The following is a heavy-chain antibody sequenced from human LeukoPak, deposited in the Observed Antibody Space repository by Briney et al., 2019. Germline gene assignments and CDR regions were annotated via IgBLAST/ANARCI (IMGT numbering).Heavy chain of an antibody. Sequence: GGSLRLSCAASGFTFSSYAMTWVRQAPGKGLEWVSTISGGGGSTNYADSVKGRFTFSRDNSKNTLYLQMNSLRAEDTAVYYCTKDLVGTILGGGLDYWGQGTLATVSS. V-gene: IGHV3-23*01. CDR1: GFTFSSYA. J-gene: IGHJ4*02. CDR3: TKDLVGTILGGGLDY. CDR2: ISGGGGST. D-gene: IGHD3-10*02.